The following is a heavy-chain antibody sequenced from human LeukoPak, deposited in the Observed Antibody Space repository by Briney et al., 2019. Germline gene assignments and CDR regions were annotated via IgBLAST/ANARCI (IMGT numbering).Heavy chain of an antibody. CDR1: GFTVSSNY. Sequence: GGSLRLSCAASGFTVSSNYMSWVCQAPGKGLEWVSVISSGGSTYYADSVKGRFTISRDSSKNTLYLQMNSLRAEDTAVYYCSRDRMATKSFDYWGQGTLVTVSS. V-gene: IGHV3-66*02. CDR3: SRDRMATKSFDY. D-gene: IGHD5-24*01. CDR2: ISSGGST. J-gene: IGHJ4*02.